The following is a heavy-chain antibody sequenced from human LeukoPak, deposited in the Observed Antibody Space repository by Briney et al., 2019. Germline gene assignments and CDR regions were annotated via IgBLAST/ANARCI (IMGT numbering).Heavy chain of an antibody. CDR1: GGSISSYY. D-gene: IGHD6-13*01. Sequence: SETLSLTCTVSGGSISSYYWSWIRQPAGKGLEWIGRIYTSGSTNYNPSLKSRVTMSVDTSKNQFSLKLSSVTAADTPVYYCARDQQIAAAGIFDYWGQGTLVTVSS. V-gene: IGHV4-4*07. CDR3: ARDQQIAAAGIFDY. CDR2: IYTSGST. J-gene: IGHJ4*02.